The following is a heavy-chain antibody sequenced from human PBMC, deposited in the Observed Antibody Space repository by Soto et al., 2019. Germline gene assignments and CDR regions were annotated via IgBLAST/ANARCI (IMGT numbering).Heavy chain of an antibody. V-gene: IGHV3-23*01. D-gene: IGHD2-15*01. Sequence: PGGSLRLSCAASGFTFSSYAMSWVRQAPGKGLEWVSAISGSGGSTYYADSVKGRFTISRDNSKNTLYPQMNSLRAEDTAVYYCAKSSGYCSGGSCRPGAFDYWGQGTLVTVSS. CDR3: AKSSGYCSGGSCRPGAFDY. CDR2: ISGSGGST. J-gene: IGHJ4*02. CDR1: GFTFSSYA.